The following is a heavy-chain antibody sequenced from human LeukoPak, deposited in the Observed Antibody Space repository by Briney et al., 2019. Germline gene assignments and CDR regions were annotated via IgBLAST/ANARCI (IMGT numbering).Heavy chain of an antibody. CDR2: ISGSGGST. CDR1: GFTFSSYG. Sequence: GGSLRLSCAASGFTFSSYGMSWVRQAPGKGLEWVSGISGSGGSTYYADSGKGRFTISRDNSKNTLYLQMNSLRAGDTAVYYCAKRFRNIVVVVAANEPDFDYWGQGTLVTVSS. J-gene: IGHJ4*02. V-gene: IGHV3-23*01. D-gene: IGHD2-15*01. CDR3: AKRFRNIVVVVAANEPDFDY.